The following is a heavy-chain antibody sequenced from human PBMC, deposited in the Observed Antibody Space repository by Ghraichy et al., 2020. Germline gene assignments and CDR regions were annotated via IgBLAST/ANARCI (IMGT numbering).Heavy chain of an antibody. Sequence: GGSLRLSCAAYGFTFSSYAMSWVRQAPGKGLEWVSAISGSGRTTYYADSVKGRFTISRDNSKNTLYLQMNSLRAEDTAIYYCAKGPFHCSGGSCYWNGGYFDYWGQGTLVNVSS. CDR3: AKGPFHCSGGSCYWNGGYFDY. CDR1: GFTFSSYA. J-gene: IGHJ4*02. D-gene: IGHD2-15*01. V-gene: IGHV3-23*01. CDR2: ISGSGRTT.